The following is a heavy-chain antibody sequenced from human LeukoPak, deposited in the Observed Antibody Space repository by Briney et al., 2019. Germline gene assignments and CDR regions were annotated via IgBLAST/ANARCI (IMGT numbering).Heavy chain of an antibody. CDR2: ISSSSSTI. Sequence: GGSLRLSCAASGFTFSSYSMNWVRQAPGKGLEWVSYISSSSSTIYYADSVKGRFTISRDNAKNSLYLQMNSLRAEDTAVYYCAKDGVVVTAIGKVPDYWGQGTLVTVSS. CDR3: AKDGVVVTAIGKVPDY. CDR1: GFTFSSYS. V-gene: IGHV3-48*01. J-gene: IGHJ4*02. D-gene: IGHD2-21*02.